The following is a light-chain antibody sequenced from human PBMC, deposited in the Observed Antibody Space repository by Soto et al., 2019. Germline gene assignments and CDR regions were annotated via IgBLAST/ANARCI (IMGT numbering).Light chain of an antibody. V-gene: IGLV1-36*01. CDR1: SSNIGNNA. CDR2: YDD. J-gene: IGLJ3*02. Sequence: QSVLTQPPSVSEAPRQRVTISCSGSSSNIGNNAVNWYQQLPGKAPKLLIYYDDLLPSGVSDRFSGSKSGTSASLAISGLQSEDEADYYCAAWDDSLNVWVFGGATKLTV. CDR3: AAWDDSLNVWV.